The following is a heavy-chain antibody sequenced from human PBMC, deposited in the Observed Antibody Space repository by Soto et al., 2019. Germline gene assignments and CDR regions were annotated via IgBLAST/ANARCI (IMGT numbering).Heavy chain of an antibody. CDR2: ISSSGSTI. V-gene: IGHV3-48*03. Sequence: EVQLVESGGGLVQPGGSLRLSCVASGFTFSSYEMNWVRQAPGKGLEWVSYISSSGSTIYYADSVKGRFTISRDNAQNSLSLQMHSLSAEDTAVYYCARVRGGGDIGYWGQGTLVTVSS. J-gene: IGHJ4*02. D-gene: IGHD3-10*01. CDR3: ARVRGGGDIGY. CDR1: GFTFSSYE.